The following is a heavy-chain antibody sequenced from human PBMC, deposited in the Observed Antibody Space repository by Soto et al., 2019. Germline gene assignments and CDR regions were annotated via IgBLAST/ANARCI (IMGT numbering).Heavy chain of an antibody. D-gene: IGHD2-15*01. J-gene: IGHJ6*04. CDR3: AGVSSSIVVVPDYGMDG. CDR2: ISGKNGNT. CDR1: GYTFISHG. V-gene: IGHV1-18*04. Sequence: QVQLVQSGVEVKKPGASVKVSCKASGYTFISHGISWVRQAPGQGLEWMGWISGKNGNTNYAQKLQGSVTLTTDTSTSTAYMELRSLRSDDTAVYYCAGVSSSIVVVPDYGMDGWGKGTTVTVSS.